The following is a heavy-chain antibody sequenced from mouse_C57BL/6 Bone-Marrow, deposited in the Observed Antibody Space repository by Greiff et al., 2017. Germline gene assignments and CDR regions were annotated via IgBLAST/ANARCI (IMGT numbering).Heavy chain of an antibody. CDR3: ASYYGNYRAYAMDY. D-gene: IGHD2-10*01. Sequence: QLQQSGPELVKPGASVKISCKASGYSFTDYNMNWVKQSNGKSLEWIGVINPNYGTTSYNQKFKGKATLTVDQSSSTAYMQLNSLTSEDSAVYYCASYYGNYRAYAMDYWGQGTSVTVSS. CDR1: GYSFTDYN. CDR2: INPNYGTT. J-gene: IGHJ4*01. V-gene: IGHV1-39*01.